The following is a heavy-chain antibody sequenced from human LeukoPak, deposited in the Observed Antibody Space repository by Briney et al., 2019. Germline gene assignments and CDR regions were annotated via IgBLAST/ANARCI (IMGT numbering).Heavy chain of an antibody. CDR1: GFTVSSTY. CDR2: ICSGGST. D-gene: IGHD3-16*02. V-gene: IGHV3-53*05. CDR3: AKASITFGGVIVDFDY. Sequence: PGGSLRLSCAASGFTVSSTYMSWVRQAPGKGLEWVSVICSGGSTYYADSVKGRFTISRDNAKNSLYLQMNSLRAEDTALYYCAKASITFGGVIVDFDYWGQGTLVTVSS. J-gene: IGHJ4*02.